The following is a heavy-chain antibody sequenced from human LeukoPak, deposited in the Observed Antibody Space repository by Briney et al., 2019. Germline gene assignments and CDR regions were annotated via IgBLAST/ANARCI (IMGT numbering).Heavy chain of an antibody. CDR2: IDPSDSYT. V-gene: IGHV5-10-1*01. J-gene: IGHJ4*02. CDR1: GYSFTSYW. Sequence: GESLKISCKGSGYSFTSYWISWVRQMPGKGLEWMGRIDPSDSYTNYSPSFQGHVTISADKSISTAYLQWSSLKASDTALYYCARPSSGWYVLDYWGQGTLVTVSS. D-gene: IGHD6-19*01. CDR3: ARPSSGWYVLDY.